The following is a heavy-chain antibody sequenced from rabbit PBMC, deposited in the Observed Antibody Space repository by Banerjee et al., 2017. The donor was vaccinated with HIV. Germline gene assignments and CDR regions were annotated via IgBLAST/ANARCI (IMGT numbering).Heavy chain of an antibody. CDR1: GIDFSSYYY. J-gene: IGHJ4*01. CDR2: MSTGSGNT. V-gene: IGHV1S43*01. Sequence: QSLEESGGDLVKPGGTLTLTCTASGIDFSSYYYMCWVRQAPGKGLEWIACMSTGSGNTSYASWVNGRFTISLDKAQNTVYLQLTSLTAADTATYFCARVGYTYGDGGDGYSKWGLWGQGTLVTVS. CDR3: ARVGYTYGDGGDGYSKWGL. D-gene: IGHD6-1*01.